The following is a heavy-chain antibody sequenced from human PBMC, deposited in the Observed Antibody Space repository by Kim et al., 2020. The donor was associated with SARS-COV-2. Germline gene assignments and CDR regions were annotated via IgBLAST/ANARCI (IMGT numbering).Heavy chain of an antibody. D-gene: IGHD2-2*01. Sequence: ASVKVSCKASGYTFTSYVMSWVRQAPGQGLEWMGWINTNTGNPTYARGFTGRFVFSLDTSVSTAYLHISSLKAEDSGVYYCARAVGSSSWEIGYWGQGTLVTVSS. CDR1: GYTFTSYV. CDR3: ARAVGSSSWEIGY. J-gene: IGHJ4*02. CDR2: INTNTGNP. V-gene: IGHV7-4-1*02.